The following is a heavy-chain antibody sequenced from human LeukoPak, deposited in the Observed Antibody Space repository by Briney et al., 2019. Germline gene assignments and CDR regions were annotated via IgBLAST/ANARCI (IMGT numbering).Heavy chain of an antibody. J-gene: IGHJ6*03. D-gene: IGHD3-22*01. Sequence: PGGSLRLSCAASGFTFSSYWMSWVRQAPGKGLEWVANIKQDGSEKYYVDSVKGRFTISRDNAKNSLYLQMNSLRAEDTAVYYCARAYYYDSSSSLQRINYYYYYMDVWGKGTTVTVSS. CDR3: ARAYYYDSSSSLQRINYYYYYMDV. V-gene: IGHV3-7*01. CDR2: IKQDGSEK. CDR1: GFTFSSYW.